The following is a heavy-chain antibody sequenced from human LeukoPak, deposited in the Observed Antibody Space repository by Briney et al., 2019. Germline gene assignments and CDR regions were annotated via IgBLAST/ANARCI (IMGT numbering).Heavy chain of an antibody. J-gene: IGHJ4*02. Sequence: PRGSLRVSSVAPRFSFATYVTTSVRQAPGKGLEWVAHIVGSGSKTFYADSVKGRFTIAGDNSKNTLYLKMCSLRDEDSALYSCAKGSVYYDSDAKYYFDYWGQGTLVAVSS. CDR1: RFSFATYV. V-gene: IGHV3-23*01. CDR2: IVGSGSKT. CDR3: AKGSVYYDSDAKYYFDY. D-gene: IGHD3-9*01.